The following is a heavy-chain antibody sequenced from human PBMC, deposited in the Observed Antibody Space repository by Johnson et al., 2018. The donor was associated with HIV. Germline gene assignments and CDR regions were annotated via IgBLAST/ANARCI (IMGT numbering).Heavy chain of an antibody. Sequence: VQLVESGGGVVRPGGSLRLSCAASGFTASYNYMNWVRQAPGKGLEWVSSIYTDSDTYYADSAKGRFTLSRDNSKKTPYLQMHSLGAEDTAVYYCAREQLVLGSFRSDAFDIWGQGTMVTVSS. CDR2: IYTDSDT. D-gene: IGHD6-13*01. J-gene: IGHJ3*02. V-gene: IGHV3-66*01. CDR1: GFTASYNY. CDR3: AREQLVLGSFRSDAFDI.